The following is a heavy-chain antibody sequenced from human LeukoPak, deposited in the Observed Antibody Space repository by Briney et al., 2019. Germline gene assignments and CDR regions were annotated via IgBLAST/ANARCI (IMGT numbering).Heavy chain of an antibody. CDR2: SIPIVGIA. D-gene: IGHD2-2*01. V-gene: IGHV1-69*02. Sequence: SVKVSCKASGGTFSRYTINWVRQAPGQGLEWMGRSIPIVGIANYAQKFQGRVAITADKSTTTAYMELSSLRSEDTAVYFCAITGPADITWFDPWGQGTLVTVSS. J-gene: IGHJ5*02. CDR3: AITGPADITWFDP. CDR1: GGTFSRYT.